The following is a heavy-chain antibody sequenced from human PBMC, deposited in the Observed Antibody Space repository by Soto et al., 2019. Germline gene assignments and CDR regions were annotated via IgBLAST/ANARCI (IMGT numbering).Heavy chain of an antibody. J-gene: IGHJ2*01. CDR3: ARGNHRWLQLWYFDL. CDR1: GGTFSSYT. V-gene: IGHV1-69*12. D-gene: IGHD5-12*01. CDR2: IIPIFGTA. Sequence: QVQLVQSGAEVKKPVSSVTVSCKASGGTFSSYTISWVRQAPGQGLEWMGGIIPIFGTANYAQKFQGRVTITADESTSTAYMELSRLRSEDTAVYYCARGNHRWLQLWYFDLWGRGTLVTVSS.